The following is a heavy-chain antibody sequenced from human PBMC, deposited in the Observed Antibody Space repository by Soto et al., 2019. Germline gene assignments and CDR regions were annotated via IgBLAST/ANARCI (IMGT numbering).Heavy chain of an antibody. CDR2: INPNSGGT. J-gene: IGHJ6*02. Sequence: ASVKVSCKASGYTFTGYYMHWVRQAPGQGLEWMGWINPNSGGTNYAQKFQGWVTMTRDTSISTAYMELSRLRSDDTAVYYCARAGLGIFGVVPTTTYGMDVWGQGTTVIVSS. CDR1: GYTFTGYY. V-gene: IGHV1-2*04. CDR3: ARAGLGIFGVVPTTTYGMDV. D-gene: IGHD3-3*01.